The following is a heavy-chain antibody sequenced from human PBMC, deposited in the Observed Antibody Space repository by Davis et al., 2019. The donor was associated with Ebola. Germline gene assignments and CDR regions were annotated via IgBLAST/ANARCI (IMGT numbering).Heavy chain of an antibody. CDR2: INHSGST. Sequence: PSETLSLTCAVYGGSFSGYYWSWIRQPPGKGLEWIGEINHSGSTNYNPSLKSRVTISVDTPKNQFSLKLSSVTAADTAVYYCARDPVGGLLSGGYYGMDVWGQGTTVTVSS. V-gene: IGHV4-34*01. CDR1: GGSFSGYY. D-gene: IGHD2-2*01. CDR3: ARDPVGGLLSGGYYGMDV. J-gene: IGHJ6*02.